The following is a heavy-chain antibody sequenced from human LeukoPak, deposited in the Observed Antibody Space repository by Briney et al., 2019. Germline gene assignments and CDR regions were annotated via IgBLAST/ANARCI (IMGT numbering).Heavy chain of an antibody. CDR1: GFTVSSNY. J-gene: IGHJ4*02. CDR2: IYSGGST. Sequence: PGGSLRLSCAASGFTVSSNYMSWVRQAPGKGLEWVSVIYSGGSTYYGDSVKGRFTISRDNSKNTLYLQMNSLRAEDTAVYYCARGQGANNFGYWGQGTLVTVSS. CDR3: ARGQGANNFGY. V-gene: IGHV3-53*01. D-gene: IGHD1-26*01.